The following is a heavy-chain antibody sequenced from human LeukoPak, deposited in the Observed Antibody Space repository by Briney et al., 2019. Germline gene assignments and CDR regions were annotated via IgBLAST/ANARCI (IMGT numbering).Heavy chain of an antibody. CDR2: ISYDGSNK. Sequence: GGSLGLSCAASGFTFSSYAMHWVRQAPGKGLEWVAVISYDGSNKYYADSVKGRFTISRDNSKNTLCLQMNSLRAEDTAVYYCARDLRVLVRGVISYWGQGTLVTVSS. CDR1: GFTFSSYA. J-gene: IGHJ4*02. CDR3: ARDLRVLVRGVISY. V-gene: IGHV3-30*04. D-gene: IGHD3-10*01.